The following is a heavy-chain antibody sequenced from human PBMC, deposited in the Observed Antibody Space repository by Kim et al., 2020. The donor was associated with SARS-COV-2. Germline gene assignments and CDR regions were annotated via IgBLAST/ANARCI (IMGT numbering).Heavy chain of an antibody. D-gene: IGHD2-2*01. CDR2: INTQTGSP. J-gene: IGHJ4*02. V-gene: IGHV7-4-1*02. CDR3: ASDAWVDCGRTICFDY. Sequence: ASVKVSCKASGYKFNTYALNWLRPAPGQGLEWVGWINTQTGSPTYARAFTGRFVFSLDTSVTTAYLQIINLEAADSPDYYCASDAWVDCGRTICFDYWGQ. CDR1: GYKFNTYA.